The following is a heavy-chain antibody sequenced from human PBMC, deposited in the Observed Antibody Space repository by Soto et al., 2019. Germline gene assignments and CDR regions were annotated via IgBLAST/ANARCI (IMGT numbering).Heavy chain of an antibody. CDR1: NYPFTSYG. CDR2: ISSYNNNA. D-gene: IGHD3-3*01. Sequence: ASVKVSCKASNYPFTSYGFAWVRQAPGHGLQWLGRISSYNNNADYAREFQGRITMTTDTSTTTAVMELRSLTSDDTGVYYCARDSNPFGVVIRSPEKQKYGMDVWGQGTTVTVSS. CDR3: ARDSNPFGVVIRSPEKQKYGMDV. V-gene: IGHV1-18*01. J-gene: IGHJ6*02.